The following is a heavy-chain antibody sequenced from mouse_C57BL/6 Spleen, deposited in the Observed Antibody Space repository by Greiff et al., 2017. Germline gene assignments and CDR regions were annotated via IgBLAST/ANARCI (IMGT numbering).Heavy chain of an antibody. CDR2: INPSSGYT. CDR1: GYTFTSYT. J-gene: IGHJ2*01. V-gene: IGHV1-4*01. Sequence: QVQLQQSGAELARPGASVKMSCKASGYTFTSYTMHWVKQRPGQGLEWIGYINPSSGYTKYNQKFKDKATLTADKSSSTAYMQLSSLTSEDSAVYYCASELPLYYYGSSGYFDYWGQGTTLTVSS. CDR3: ASELPLYYYGSSGYFDY. D-gene: IGHD1-1*01.